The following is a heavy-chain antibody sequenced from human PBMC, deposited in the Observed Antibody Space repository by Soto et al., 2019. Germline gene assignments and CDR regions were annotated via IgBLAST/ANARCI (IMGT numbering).Heavy chain of an antibody. Sequence: PXESLKISCKVFGYSFSDYCNGWVRQMPGKGLEWMGIIFPGDSDIKYSPSFQGHVIISADKSINTAHLQWSSLEASDTGTYYCGGFGIGGCRGGRCFTSYHYYGMDVWGQGSTVTVSS. V-gene: IGHV5-51*01. CDR1: GYSFSDYC. D-gene: IGHD2-15*01. CDR2: IFPGDSDI. J-gene: IGHJ6*02. CDR3: GGFGIGGCRGGRCFTSYHYYGMDV.